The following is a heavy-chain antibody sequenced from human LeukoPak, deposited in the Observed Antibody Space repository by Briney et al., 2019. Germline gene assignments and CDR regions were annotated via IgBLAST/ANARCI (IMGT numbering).Heavy chain of an antibody. V-gene: IGHV1-18*01. CDR3: AREHSSSSGKVFDY. CDR1: GYTFTNYG. Sequence: GASVKVSCKASGYTFTNYGISWVRQAPGQGLEWMGWINAYNGNTNYAQKLQGRVSMTTDTSTSTAYMELRSLRSDDTAVYYCAREHSSSSGKVFDYWGQGTLVTVSS. D-gene: IGHD6-6*01. CDR2: INAYNGNT. J-gene: IGHJ4*02.